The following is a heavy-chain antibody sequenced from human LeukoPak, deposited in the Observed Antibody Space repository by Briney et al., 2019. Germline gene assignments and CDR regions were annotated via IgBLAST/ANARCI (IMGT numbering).Heavy chain of an antibody. Sequence: SETLSLTCTVSGDPISSYYWSWIRQPAGKELEWIGRIYTSGTTNYNSSLKSRLTMSVDTSKNQFSLKLSSVTAADTAVYYCARLGSSGSAQYFQDWARAPWSPSPQ. CDR2: IYTSGTT. CDR1: GDPISSYY. CDR3: ARLGSSGSAQYFQD. V-gene: IGHV4-4*07. D-gene: IGHD6-19*01. J-gene: IGHJ1*01.